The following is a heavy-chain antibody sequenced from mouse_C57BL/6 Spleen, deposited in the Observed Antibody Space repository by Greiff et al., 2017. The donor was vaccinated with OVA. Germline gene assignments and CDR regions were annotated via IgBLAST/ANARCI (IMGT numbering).Heavy chain of an antibody. CDR3: ARAVPGSHYFDC. V-gene: IGHV1-39*01. CDR2: INPNYGTT. J-gene: IGHJ2*01. D-gene: IGHD1-1*01. Sequence: VQLQQSGPELVKPGASVKISCKASGYSFTDYNMHWVKQSNGKSLEWIGVINPNYGTTSYNQKFKGKATLTVNQPSSTAYMQLNSLTSDDSAVYCCARAVPGSHYFDCWGQGTTPTVSS. CDR1: GYSFTDYN.